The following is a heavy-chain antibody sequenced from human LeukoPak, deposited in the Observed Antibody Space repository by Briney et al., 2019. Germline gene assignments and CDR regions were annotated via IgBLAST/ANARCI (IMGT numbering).Heavy chain of an antibody. CDR3: ARDATYYLRYGYFDC. Sequence: PGGSLRLSCAASGFTFSNSAMNWVRQAPGKGLEWVSSINDVGSHIYYADSVRGRFTISRDNAKTSVYLQMNNLRPEDTAVYYCARDATYYLRYGYFDCWGYGTLVTVSS. V-gene: IGHV3-21*01. J-gene: IGHJ4*01. CDR1: GFTFSNSA. CDR2: INDVGSHI. D-gene: IGHD5/OR15-5a*01.